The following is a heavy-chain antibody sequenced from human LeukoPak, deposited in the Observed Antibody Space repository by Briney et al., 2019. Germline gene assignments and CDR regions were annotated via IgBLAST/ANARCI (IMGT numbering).Heavy chain of an antibody. CDR2: VHDSGST. J-gene: IGHJ4*02. V-gene: IGHV4-59*01. D-gene: IGHD3-10*01. CDR3: ARGTYYYGSGSYPIFDY. CDR1: GGSISGYY. Sequence: PSETLSLTCIVSGGSISGYYWSWIRQPPGRGLEYIGFVHDSGSTNYNPSLKSRVTISVDTSKNQFSLKLSSVTAADTAVYYCARGTYYYGSGSYPIFDYWGQGTLVTVSS.